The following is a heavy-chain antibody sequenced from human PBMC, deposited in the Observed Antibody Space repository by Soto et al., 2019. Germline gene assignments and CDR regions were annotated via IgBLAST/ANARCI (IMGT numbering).Heavy chain of an antibody. J-gene: IGHJ4*02. D-gene: IGHD5-18*01. CDR1: GGTFSIYG. Sequence: SVKVSCKVSGGTFSIYGINWVRQAPGQGLEWMGGIIPISGTTDYAQTLEGRVTITADESTSTAYMELSSLRSEDTAVYYCARAVDTAMVHFDEWGQGTLVTVSS. V-gene: IGHV1-69*13. CDR2: IIPISGTT. CDR3: ARAVDTAMVHFDE.